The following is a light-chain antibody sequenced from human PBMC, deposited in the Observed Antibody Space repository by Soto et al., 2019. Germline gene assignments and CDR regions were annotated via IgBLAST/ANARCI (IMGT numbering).Light chain of an antibody. Sequence: EIGLTQSQGTLSLSPGERATLSCRASQSVSSSYLAWYQQKPGQAPRLLIYGASSRATGIPDRFSGSGSGTDFTLTISRLEPEDFAVYYCQQYGSSPTFGGGTKVEIK. CDR3: QQYGSSPT. J-gene: IGKJ4*01. CDR1: QSVSSSY. CDR2: GAS. V-gene: IGKV3-20*01.